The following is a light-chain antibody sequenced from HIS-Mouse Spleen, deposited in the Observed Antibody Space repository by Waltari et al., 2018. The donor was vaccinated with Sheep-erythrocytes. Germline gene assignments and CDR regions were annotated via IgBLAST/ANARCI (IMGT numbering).Light chain of an antibody. J-gene: IGLJ3*02. CDR2: SNN. CDR3: AAWDDSLNGPV. Sequence: QSVLTQPPSASGTPGQRVTISCSGSSSNIGSNPVNWYEQLPGTAPKLLIYSNNQRPEGVPDRFSGSKSGASASLAISGLQAEDEADYYCAAWDDSLNGPVFGGGTNLTVL. V-gene: IGLV1-44*01. CDR1: SSNIGSNP.